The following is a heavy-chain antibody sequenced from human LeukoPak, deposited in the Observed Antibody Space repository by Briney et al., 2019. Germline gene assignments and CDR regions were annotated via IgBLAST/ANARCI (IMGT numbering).Heavy chain of an antibody. CDR2: IYTSGST. Sequence: SETLSLTCTVSGGSISGYYWSWIRQPAGKGLEWIGRIYTSGSTNYNPSLKSRVTMSVDTSKNQFSLKLSSVTAADTAVYYCAGAHDYGEDFDYWGQGTLVTVSS. CDR3: AGAHDYGEDFDY. V-gene: IGHV4-4*07. J-gene: IGHJ4*02. D-gene: IGHD4-17*01. CDR1: GGSISGYY.